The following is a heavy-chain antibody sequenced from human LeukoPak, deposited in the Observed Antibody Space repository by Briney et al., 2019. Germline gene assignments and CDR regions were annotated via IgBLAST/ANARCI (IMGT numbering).Heavy chain of an antibody. CDR2: INHSGST. CDR1: GGSFSGYY. J-gene: IGHJ4*02. Sequence: PSETLSLTCAVYGGSFSGYYWSWIRQPPGKGLEWIGEINHSGSTNYNPSLKSRVTISVDTSKNQFSLKLSSVTAADTAVYYCARQRYSSSPNYFDYWGQGTLVTVSS. CDR3: ARQRYSSSPNYFDY. V-gene: IGHV4-34*01. D-gene: IGHD6-6*01.